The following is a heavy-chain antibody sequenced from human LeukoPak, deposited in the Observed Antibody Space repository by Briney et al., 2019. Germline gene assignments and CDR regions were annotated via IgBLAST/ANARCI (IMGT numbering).Heavy chain of an antibody. D-gene: IGHD3-9*01. CDR3: ARGPTYYDILTGYEFDP. CDR2: ISAYNGNT. V-gene: IGHV1-18*01. CDR1: GYTFTSYG. Sequence: ASVKVSCKASGYTFTSYGISWVRQAPGQGLEWMGWISAYNGNTNYAQELQGRVTMTTDTSTSTAYMELRSLRSDDTAVYYCARGPTYYDILTGYEFDPWGQGTLVTVSS. J-gene: IGHJ5*02.